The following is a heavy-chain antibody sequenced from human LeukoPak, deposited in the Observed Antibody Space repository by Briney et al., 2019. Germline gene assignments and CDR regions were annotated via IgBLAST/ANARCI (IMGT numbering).Heavy chain of an antibody. CDR3: ARRISVAGGGTAFDM. D-gene: IGHD6-19*01. V-gene: IGHV3-20*04. CDR1: GFTFDDYG. CDR2: INWNGAGI. J-gene: IGHJ3*02. Sequence: GGSLRLSCAASGFTFDDYGMSWVRQAPGKGLEWISGINWNGAGISYGDSVKGRFTISRDNAKNSLYLQMNSLRDADTAFYYCARRISVAGGGTAFDMWGQGTMVTASS.